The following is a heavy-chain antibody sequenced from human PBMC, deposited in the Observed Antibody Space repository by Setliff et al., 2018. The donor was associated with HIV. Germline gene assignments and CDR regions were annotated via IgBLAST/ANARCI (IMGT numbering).Heavy chain of an antibody. J-gene: IGHJ4*02. D-gene: IGHD2-15*01. Sequence: ASVKVSCKASGDTFNFYGLNWVRQAPGQGLEWMGKIIPKSDTRDYAQKLRGRVTITADKPSNTVYMELTSLTSEDTAVYYCAREHGEYCSGGTCYHHYYFDYWGQGTLVTVSS. V-gene: IGHV1-69*06. CDR2: IIPKSDTR. CDR3: AREHGEYCSGGTCYHHYYFDY. CDR1: GDTFNFYG.